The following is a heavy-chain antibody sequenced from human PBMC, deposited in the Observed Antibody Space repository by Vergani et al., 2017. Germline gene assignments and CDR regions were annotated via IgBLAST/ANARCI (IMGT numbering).Heavy chain of an antibody. Sequence: EVQLVESGGGVVRPGGSLRLSCAASGFTLSDHVMDWVRQGPGKGLEWVGRSRNKARSYTTEYSASVKGRFTISRDDSRNSLYLQMNSLKTEDTAVYYCGRVADFYGLGSRLLDLWGQGILVTVSS. D-gene: IGHD3-10*01. J-gene: IGHJ5*02. V-gene: IGHV3-72*01. CDR1: GFTLSDHV. CDR2: SRNKARSYTT. CDR3: GRVADFYGLGSRLLDL.